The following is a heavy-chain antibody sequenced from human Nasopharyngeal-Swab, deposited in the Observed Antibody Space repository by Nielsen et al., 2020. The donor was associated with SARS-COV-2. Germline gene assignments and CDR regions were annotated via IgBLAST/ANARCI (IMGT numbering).Heavy chain of an antibody. CDR3: ARAAFVVVPAAVDY. Sequence: ETLSLTCTVSGGSISSSSYYWGWIRQPPGKGLEWVSSISSTSNYIYYADSVKGRFTISRDNAKNSLYLQMNSLRAEDTAVYYCARAAFVVVPAAVDYWGQGTVVTVSS. D-gene: IGHD2-2*01. V-gene: IGHV3-21*01. J-gene: IGHJ4*02. CDR2: ISSTSNYI. CDR1: GGSISSSS.